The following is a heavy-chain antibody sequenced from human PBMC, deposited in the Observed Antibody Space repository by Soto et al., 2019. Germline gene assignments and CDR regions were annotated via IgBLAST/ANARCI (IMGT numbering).Heavy chain of an antibody. V-gene: IGHV4-59*01. J-gene: IGHJ1*01. CDR3: ARWTDYEYFQH. D-gene: IGHD4-17*01. CDR2: IYHSGST. Sequence: SETLSLTCSVSGGSISSYYWSWIRQPPGKGLEWIAYIYHSGSTNYNPSLKSRVTISVDTSKDQFSLKLSSVTAADTAVYYCARWTDYEYFQHWGQGTLVTVSS. CDR1: GGSISSYY.